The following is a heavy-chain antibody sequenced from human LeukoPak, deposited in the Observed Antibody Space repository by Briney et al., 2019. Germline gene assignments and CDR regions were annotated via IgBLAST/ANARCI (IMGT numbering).Heavy chain of an antibody. CDR2: IWYDGSNK. CDR1: GFTFSSYG. D-gene: IGHD3-22*01. Sequence: PGGSLRLSCAASGFTFSSYGMHWVRQAPGKGLEWVAVIWYDGSNKYYADSVKGRFTISRDNSKNTLYLQMNSLRAEDTAVYYCAKDIIGGQISSGYYMGCDYWGQGTLVTVSS. CDR3: AKDIIGGQISSGYYMGCDY. V-gene: IGHV3-33*06. J-gene: IGHJ4*02.